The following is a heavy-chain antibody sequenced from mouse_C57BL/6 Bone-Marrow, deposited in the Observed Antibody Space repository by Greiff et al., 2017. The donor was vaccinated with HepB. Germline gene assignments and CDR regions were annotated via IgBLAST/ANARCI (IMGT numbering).Heavy chain of an antibody. D-gene: IGHD1-1*01. Sequence: EVKLQESGGDLVKPGGSLKLSCAASGFTFSSYGMSWVRQTPDKRLEWVATISSGGSYTYYPDSVKGRFTISRDNAKNTLYLQMSSLNSEDTAMYYCARPPITTVVATDWYFDVWGTGTTVTVSS. CDR3: ARPPITTVVATDWYFDV. V-gene: IGHV5-6*01. J-gene: IGHJ1*03. CDR2: ISSGGSYT. CDR1: GFTFSSYG.